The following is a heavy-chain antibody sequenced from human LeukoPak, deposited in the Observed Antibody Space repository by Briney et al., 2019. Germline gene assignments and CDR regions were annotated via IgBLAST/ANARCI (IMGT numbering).Heavy chain of an antibody. CDR2: INHSGST. CDR1: GGSFSGYY. Sequence: SETLSLTCAVYGGSFSGYYWSWIRQPPGKGLEWIGEINHSGSTNYNPSLKSRVTISVDTSKNQFSLKLSSVAAADTAVYYCARETSQKGAHYMDVWGKGTTITISS. J-gene: IGHJ6*03. D-gene: IGHD3-16*01. V-gene: IGHV4-34*01. CDR3: ARETSQKGAHYMDV.